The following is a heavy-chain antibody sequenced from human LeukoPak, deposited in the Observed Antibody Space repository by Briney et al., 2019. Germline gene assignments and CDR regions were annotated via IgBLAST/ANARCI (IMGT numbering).Heavy chain of an antibody. V-gene: IGHV3-64*01. D-gene: IGHD3-10*01. CDR3: ARGMPGSYDY. J-gene: IGHJ4*02. Sequence: GGSLRLSCAASGFTFSNYAMHWLRQAPGKGLEYVSAISSNEGSTYYANSVKGRFTISRDNSKNTLYLQMGGLRGEEMAVYYCARGMPGSYDYWGQGTLVTVSS. CDR2: ISSNEGST. CDR1: GFTFSNYA.